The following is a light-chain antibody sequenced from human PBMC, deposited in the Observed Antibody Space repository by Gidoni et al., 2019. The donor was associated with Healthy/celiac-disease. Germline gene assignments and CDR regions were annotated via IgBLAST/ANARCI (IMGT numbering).Light chain of an antibody. Sequence: QSVLTQPPSASGTPGQTVTISCSASSSNIGSNTVNWHQQLPGTAPKRLIYSNNKRPQWVPDRSSCSKSGTSASLAISGLQSEDEADYYCAAWDDSLTGRWVFGGGTKLTVL. CDR3: AAWDDSLTGRWV. J-gene: IGLJ3*02. CDR1: SSNIGSNT. CDR2: SNN. V-gene: IGLV1-44*01.